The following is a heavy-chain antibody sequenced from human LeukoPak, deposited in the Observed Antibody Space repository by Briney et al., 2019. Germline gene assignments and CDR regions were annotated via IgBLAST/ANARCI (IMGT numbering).Heavy chain of an antibody. CDR1: GYSISRGYY. V-gene: IGHV4-38-2*02. CDR2: IFHSGST. D-gene: IGHD6-13*01. Sequence: PSETLSLTCTVSGYSISRGYYWGWIRQPPGKGLEWIGSIFHSGSTYYNPSLKSRVTISVDTSKNQFSLKLSSVTAADTAVYYCARHERSGLIAAAGFDYWGQGTLVTVSS. J-gene: IGHJ4*02. CDR3: ARHERSGLIAAAGFDY.